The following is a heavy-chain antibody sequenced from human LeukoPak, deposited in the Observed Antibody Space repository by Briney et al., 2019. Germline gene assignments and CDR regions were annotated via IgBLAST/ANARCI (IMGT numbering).Heavy chain of an antibody. CDR3: ARQYCTNGVCPPRWFDP. CDR1: GGSISSYY. CDR2: IYYSGST. D-gene: IGHD2-8*01. V-gene: IGHV4-59*08. Sequence: PSETLSLTCTVSGGSISSYYWSWIRQPPGKGLEWIGYIYYSGSTNYNPSLKSRVTISVDTSKNQFSLKLSSVTAADTAVYYCARQYCTNGVCPPRWFDPWGQGTLVTVSS. J-gene: IGHJ5*02.